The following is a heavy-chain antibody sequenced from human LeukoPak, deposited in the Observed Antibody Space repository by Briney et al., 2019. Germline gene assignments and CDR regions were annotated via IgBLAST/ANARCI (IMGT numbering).Heavy chain of an antibody. V-gene: IGHV4-34*01. J-gene: IGHJ4*02. CDR3: ARDQTTVMTVPWYFDT. Sequence: SETLSLTCAVYDGSFTGYFWNWIPQSPGKGLEWIGEINHRGSTNYNPSLKSRLTISVDTSKNQFSLRLTSVTAADTGVYFCARDQTTVMTVPWYFDTWGQGTLVTVSS. CDR1: DGSFTGYF. D-gene: IGHD4-11*01. CDR2: INHRGST.